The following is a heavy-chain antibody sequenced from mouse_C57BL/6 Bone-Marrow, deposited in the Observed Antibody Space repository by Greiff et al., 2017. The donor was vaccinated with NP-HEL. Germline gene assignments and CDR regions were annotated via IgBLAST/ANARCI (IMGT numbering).Heavy chain of an antibody. Sequence: QVQLKQSGPELVKPGASVKISCKASGYTFTDYYINWVKQRPGQGLEWIGWIFPGSGSTYSNEKFKGKATLTVDKSSSTAYMLLSSLTSEDSAVYFCARGYGSSYAWFAYWGQGTLVTVSA. D-gene: IGHD1-1*01. CDR3: ARGYGSSYAWFAY. CDR2: IFPGSGST. V-gene: IGHV1-75*01. CDR1: GYTFTDYY. J-gene: IGHJ3*01.